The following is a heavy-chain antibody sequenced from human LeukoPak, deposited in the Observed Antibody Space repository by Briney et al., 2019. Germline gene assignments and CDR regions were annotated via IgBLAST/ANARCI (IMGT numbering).Heavy chain of an antibody. CDR3: AKCFRTTVTTVNY. CDR2: ISASGAST. Sequence: GGSLRLSCAASGLTFSSYAMNWVRQAPGKGLEWVSAISASGASTSYADSVKGRFTISRDNSKNTLFMQMNSLRAEDTAIYYCAKCFRTTVTTVNYWGQGTLVTVSS. J-gene: IGHJ4*02. D-gene: IGHD4-17*01. V-gene: IGHV3-23*01. CDR1: GLTFSSYA.